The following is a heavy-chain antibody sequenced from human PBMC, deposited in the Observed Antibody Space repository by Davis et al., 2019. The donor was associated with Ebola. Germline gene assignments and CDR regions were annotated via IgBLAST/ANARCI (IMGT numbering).Heavy chain of an antibody. CDR1: GFTFSNAW. D-gene: IGHD1-7*01. V-gene: IGHV3-15*07. Sequence: GESLKISCAASGFTFSNAWMNWVRQAPGKGLEWVGRIKSKTDGGTTDYAAPVKGRFTISRDNSKNTLYLQMGSLRAEDMAVYYCARRMSVWSITGTPSHYYYGMDVRGQGTTVTVSS. CDR2: IKSKTDGGTT. CDR3: ARRMSVWSITGTPSHYYYGMDV. J-gene: IGHJ6*02.